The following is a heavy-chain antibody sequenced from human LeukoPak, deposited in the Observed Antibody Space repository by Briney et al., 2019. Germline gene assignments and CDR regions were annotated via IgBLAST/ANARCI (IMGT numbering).Heavy chain of an antibody. CDR1: GYTFISYY. CDR3: AGGLVVVAATTFYYYGMDV. V-gene: IGHV1-46*01. CDR2: INPSGGST. D-gene: IGHD2-15*01. Sequence: ASVKVSCKASGYTFISYYMHWVRQAPGQGLEWMGIINPSGGSTSYAQKFQGRVTMTRDTSTSTVYMELSSLRSEDTAVYYCAGGLVVVAATTFYYYGMDVWGQGTTVTVSS. J-gene: IGHJ6*02.